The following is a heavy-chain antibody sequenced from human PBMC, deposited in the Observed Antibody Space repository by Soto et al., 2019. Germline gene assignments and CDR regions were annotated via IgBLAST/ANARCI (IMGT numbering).Heavy chain of an antibody. J-gene: IGHJ6*02. V-gene: IGHV3-30*18. CDR1: GFTFSSYG. Sequence: QVQLVESGGGVVQPGRSLRLSCAASGFTFSSYGMHWVRQAPGKGLEWVAVISYDGSNKYYADSVKGRFTISRDNSKNTLYLQINSLRAKDTAVYYCAKGPANYDILTGYYTRGMDVWGQGTTVTVSS. CDR3: AKGPANYDILTGYYTRGMDV. CDR2: ISYDGSNK. D-gene: IGHD3-9*01.